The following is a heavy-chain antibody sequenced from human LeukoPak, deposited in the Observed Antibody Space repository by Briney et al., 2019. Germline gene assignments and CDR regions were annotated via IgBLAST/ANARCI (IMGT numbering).Heavy chain of an antibody. CDR2: LSSSSGYK. CDR3: AINGGGDSGYGNFDY. CDR1: GFTFSSYS. J-gene: IGHJ4*02. Sequence: PGGCLRLSCAASGFTFSSYSMNGVPQAPGKGREWVSSLSSSSGYKYYAESVRGGFTISRDNAKNSLYLQMNSLRAEDTAFYYCAINGGGDSGYGNFDYWGQGTLVTVSS. D-gene: IGHD5-12*01. V-gene: IGHV3-21*04.